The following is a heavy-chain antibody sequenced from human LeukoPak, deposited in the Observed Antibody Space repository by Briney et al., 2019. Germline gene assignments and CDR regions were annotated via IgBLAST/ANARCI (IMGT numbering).Heavy chain of an antibody. CDR1: GFTVSSNY. CDR3: AKDGKMIVVLFGAFDI. V-gene: IGHV3-48*01. D-gene: IGHD3-22*01. Sequence: GGSLRLSCAASGFTVSSNYMSWVRQAPGKGLEWVSYISSSGSTIYYADSVKGRFTISRDNSKKTLYMQMNSLRPEDTAVYYCAKDGKMIVVLFGAFDIWGQGTMVTVSS. CDR2: ISSSGSTI. J-gene: IGHJ3*02.